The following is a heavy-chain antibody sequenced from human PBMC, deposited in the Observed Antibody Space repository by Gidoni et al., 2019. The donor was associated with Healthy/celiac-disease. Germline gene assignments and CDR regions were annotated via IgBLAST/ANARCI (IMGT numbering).Heavy chain of an antibody. V-gene: IGHV3-48*02. CDR2: ISSSSSTI. J-gene: IGHJ6*02. D-gene: IGHD4-17*01. Sequence: EVQLVESGGGLVQPGGSLRLSCAASGFTFSSYSMNWVRQAPGKGLEWVSYISSSSSTIYYADSVKGRFTISRDNAKNSLYLQMNSLRDEDTAVYYCARDQENGDYFFYYYGMDVWGQGTTVTVSS. CDR3: ARDQENGDYFFYYYGMDV. CDR1: GFTFSSYS.